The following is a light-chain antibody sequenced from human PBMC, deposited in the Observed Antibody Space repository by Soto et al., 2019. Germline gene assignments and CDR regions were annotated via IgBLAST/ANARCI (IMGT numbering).Light chain of an antibody. V-gene: IGKV1-13*02. CDR3: QQYNSYSET. Sequence: AIHMTQSPSSLSASQGDRVTITCRASQGIGTDLGWYQQKPGRAPKLLIYDASSLESGVPSRFSGSGSGTEFTLTISSLQPDDFATYYCQQYNSYSETFGQGTKVDIK. CDR1: QGIGTD. CDR2: DAS. J-gene: IGKJ1*01.